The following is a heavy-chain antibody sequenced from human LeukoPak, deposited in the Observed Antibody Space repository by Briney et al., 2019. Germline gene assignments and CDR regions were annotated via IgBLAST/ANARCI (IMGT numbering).Heavy chain of an antibody. V-gene: IGHV3-7*01. D-gene: IGHD3-9*01. J-gene: IGHJ4*02. CDR3: ARDLDSGRLDY. Sequence: GGSLRLSCTASGFSFRNYWMSWVRQAPGKGLEWLANIKEDGSDKEYADSVKGRFTISRDNAKNSVYLQMNSLRAEDTAVFYCARDLDSGRLDYWGQETPVTVSS. CDR1: GFSFRNYW. CDR2: IKEDGSDK.